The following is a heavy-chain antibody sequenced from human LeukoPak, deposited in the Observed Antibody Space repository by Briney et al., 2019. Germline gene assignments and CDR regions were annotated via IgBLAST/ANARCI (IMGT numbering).Heavy chain of an antibody. V-gene: IGHV1-69*02. J-gene: IGHJ6*02. CDR2: IIPILGIA. Sequence: GASVKVSCKASGGTFSSYTISWVRQAPGQGLEWMGRIIPILGIANYAQKFQGRVTITADKSTSTAYMELSSLRSEDTAVYYCVLDCSSTSCRNHYYYYGMDVWGQGTTVTVSS. CDR1: GGTFSSYT. D-gene: IGHD2-2*01. CDR3: VLDCSSTSCRNHYYYYGMDV.